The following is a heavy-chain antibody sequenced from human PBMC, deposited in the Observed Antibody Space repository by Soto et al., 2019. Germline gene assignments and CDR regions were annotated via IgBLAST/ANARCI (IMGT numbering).Heavy chain of an antibody. CDR3: ARDVWSRASGPPDS. D-gene: IGHD3-10*01. V-gene: IGHV3-23*01. Sequence: EVQLLESGGGLVQPGGSLRLSCAASGFTFSSYSMYWVRQAPGKGLEWVSGISGSGSGTYYADSVKGRFTISRDNSKNTLYLQMNSLRAEDTALYYCARDVWSRASGPPDSWGQGTLVTVSS. CDR2: ISGSGSGT. J-gene: IGHJ4*02. CDR1: GFTFSSYS.